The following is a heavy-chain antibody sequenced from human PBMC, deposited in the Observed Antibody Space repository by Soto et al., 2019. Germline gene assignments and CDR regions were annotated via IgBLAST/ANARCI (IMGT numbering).Heavy chain of an antibody. Sequence: EVQLVESGGGLVQPGGSLRLSCAASGFTDSSNYMNWVRQAPGKGLEWVSIIYGAASTYYADSVKGRFTISRDNSKNTLYLQMNSLRAEDTAVYYCARDGPSRSRYYFDYWGQGTLVTVSS. CDR3: ARDGPSRSRYYFDY. V-gene: IGHV3-66*01. D-gene: IGHD6-13*01. CDR2: IYGAAST. CDR1: GFTDSSNY. J-gene: IGHJ4*02.